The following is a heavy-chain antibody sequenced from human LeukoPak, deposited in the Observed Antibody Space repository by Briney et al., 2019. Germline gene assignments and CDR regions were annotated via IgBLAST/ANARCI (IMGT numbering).Heavy chain of an antibody. CDR2: ISSSSSYI. J-gene: IGHJ5*02. CDR1: GFSFSSYC. CDR3: ARDGITMIVPNWFDP. Sequence: GGSLRLSCAASGFSFSSYCMNWVRQAPGKGLEWVSSISSSSSYICYADSVKGRFTISRDNAKNSLYLQMNSLRAEDTAVYYCARDGITMIVPNWFDPWGQGTLVTVSS. V-gene: IGHV3-21*01. D-gene: IGHD3-22*01.